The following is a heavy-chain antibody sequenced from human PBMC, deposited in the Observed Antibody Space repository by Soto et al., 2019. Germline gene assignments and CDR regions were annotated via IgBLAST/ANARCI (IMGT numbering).Heavy chain of an antibody. Sequence: ASVKGSCKASGYTFNKYPIHWVRQAPGQGLEWMGWINPVNGDTRYSQKFQGRVTLTRDTSASTAYMELSSLRSEDTAVYYCARKECYGSGIYYFAYWGQGTLVTGSS. CDR3: ARKECYGSGIYYFAY. CDR1: GYTFNKYP. J-gene: IGHJ4*02. CDR2: INPVNGDT. V-gene: IGHV1-3*01. D-gene: IGHD3-10*01.